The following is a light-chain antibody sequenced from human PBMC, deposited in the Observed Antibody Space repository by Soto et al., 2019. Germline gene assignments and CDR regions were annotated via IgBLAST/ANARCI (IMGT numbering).Light chain of an antibody. V-gene: IGKV3-15*01. CDR2: GAS. J-gene: IGKJ2*01. Sequence: EIVMTQSPATLSVSPGERATLSCRASQSVSSNLAWYQQKPGQAPRLLIYGASTRATGIPARFMGSGSGTEFTLTISSLQSEDFSVYYCQQYNNWPPYTVGQGTKLEIK. CDR3: QQYNNWPPYT. CDR1: QSVSSN.